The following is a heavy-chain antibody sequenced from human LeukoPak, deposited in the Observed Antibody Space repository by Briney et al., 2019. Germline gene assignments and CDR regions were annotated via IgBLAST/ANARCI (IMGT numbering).Heavy chain of an antibody. CDR1: GGSISSYY. CDR2: IYYSGST. D-gene: IGHD1-26*01. V-gene: IGHV4-59*05. J-gene: IGHJ4*02. CDR3: ARGYSGSYLD. Sequence: PSETPSLTCTVSGGSISSYYWSWIRQPPGKGLEWIGSIYYSGSTYYNPSLKSRVTISVDTSKNQFSLKLSSVTAADTAVYYCARGYSGSYLDWGQGTLVTVSS.